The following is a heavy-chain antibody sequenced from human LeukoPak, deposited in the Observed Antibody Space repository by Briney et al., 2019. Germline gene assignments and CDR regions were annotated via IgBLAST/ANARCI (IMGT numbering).Heavy chain of an antibody. CDR2: IIPILGIA. J-gene: IGHJ4*02. V-gene: IGHV1-69*04. CDR3: ATNFYSGSYPFDY. Sequence: SVKVSCKASGGTFSSYAISWVRQAPGQGLEWMGRIIPILGIANYAQKFQGRVTITADKSTSTAYMELSSLRSEDTAVYYCATNFYSGSYPFDYWGQGTLVTVSS. CDR1: GGTFSSYA. D-gene: IGHD1-26*01.